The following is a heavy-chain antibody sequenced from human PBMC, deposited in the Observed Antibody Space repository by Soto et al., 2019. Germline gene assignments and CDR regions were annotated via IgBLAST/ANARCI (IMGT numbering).Heavy chain of an antibody. Sequence: PGESLXISWKGSXXSFTSYWSGWVRQMPGKGLEWMGIIYPGDSDTRYSPSFQGQVTISADKSISTAYLQWSSLKASDTAMYSCARLPLRGLPPPVMDARAQGPTLPVSS. CDR1: XXSFTSYW. V-gene: IGHV5-51*03. CDR2: IYPGDSDT. J-gene: IGHJ6*02. D-gene: IGHD2-15*01. CDR3: ARLPLRGLPPPVMDA.